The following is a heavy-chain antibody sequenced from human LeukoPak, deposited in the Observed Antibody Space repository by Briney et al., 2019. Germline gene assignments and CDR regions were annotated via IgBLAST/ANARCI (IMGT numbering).Heavy chain of an antibody. CDR2: IYCSGST. V-gene: IGHV4-39*07. CDR3: ARVDLGEAVAGIDYYYYMDV. CDR1: GGSISSSSYY. Sequence: SETLSLTCTVSGGSISSSSYYWGWIRQPPGKGLEWIGSIYCSGSTYYNPSLKSRVTISVDTSKNQFSLKLTSVTAADTAVYYCARVDLGEAVAGIDYYYYMDVWGKGTTVTVSS. J-gene: IGHJ6*03. D-gene: IGHD6-19*01.